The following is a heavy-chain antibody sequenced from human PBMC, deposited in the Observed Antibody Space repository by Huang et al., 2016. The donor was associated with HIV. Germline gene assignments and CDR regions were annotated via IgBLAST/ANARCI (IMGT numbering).Heavy chain of an antibody. CDR2: SSIGEGRT. J-gene: IGHJ4*02. D-gene: IGHD6-13*01. V-gene: IGHV1-3*02. CDR3: ARQRSPDSSSHRY. CDR1: GYTSSSDA. Sequence: GYTSSSDAIQWGRQAPGKSIEWMGRSSIGEGRTEHLWQLQGRATITTDTSANTVCLDLSGLRSEDTAVYYCARQRSPDSSSHRYWGQGTLVTVSS.